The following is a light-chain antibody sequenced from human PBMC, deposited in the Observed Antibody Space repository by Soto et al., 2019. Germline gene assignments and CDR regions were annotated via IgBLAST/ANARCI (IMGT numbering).Light chain of an antibody. Sequence: QSALTQPPSVSGSPGQSVTIYCTGTSSDIGDYNYVSWYQQLPGKAPKLMIYDVSKRPSGVPDRFSGSSSGNTASLTISGLQAEDEADYYCCSYAGSTHVFGTGTKLTVL. V-gene: IGLV2-11*01. CDR3: CSYAGSTHV. CDR2: DVS. CDR1: SSDIGDYNY. J-gene: IGLJ1*01.